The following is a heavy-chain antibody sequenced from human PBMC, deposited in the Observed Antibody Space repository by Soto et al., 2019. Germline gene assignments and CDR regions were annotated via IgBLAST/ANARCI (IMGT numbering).Heavy chain of an antibody. CDR2: IYYSGST. D-gene: IGHD3-16*01. CDR3: ARGGDWFDP. V-gene: IGHV4-61*01. Sequence: QVQLQESGPGLVKPSETLSLTCTVSGGSVSSGSYYWSWIRQPPGKGLEWIGYIYYSGSTNYNPSLKSRVTILVDTSKNQFSLKLSSVTAADTAVYYCARGGDWFDPWGQGTLVTVSS. CDR1: GGSVSSGSYY. J-gene: IGHJ5*02.